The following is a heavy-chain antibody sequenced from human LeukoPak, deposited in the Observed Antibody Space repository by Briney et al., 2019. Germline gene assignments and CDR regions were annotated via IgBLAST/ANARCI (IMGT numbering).Heavy chain of an antibody. D-gene: IGHD2-21*02. J-gene: IGHJ4*02. V-gene: IGHV3-23*01. CDR3: AKDLGSPPHWYSPDY. CDR2: ISGSGGST. CDR1: GFTFSSYA. Sequence: GGCLRLSCAASGFTFSSYAMSWVRQAPGKGLEWGSAISGSGGSTYYADSVKGRFTISRDNSKNTLYLQMNSLRAEDTAVYYCAKDLGSPPHWYSPDYWGQGTLVTVSS.